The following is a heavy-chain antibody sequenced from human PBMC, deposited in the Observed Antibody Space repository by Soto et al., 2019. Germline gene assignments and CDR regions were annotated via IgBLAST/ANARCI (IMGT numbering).Heavy chain of an antibody. J-gene: IGHJ4*02. CDR1: GDSMRGYHFY. CDR2: VYFSGGNT. D-gene: IGHD6-25*01. V-gene: IGHV4-39*01. Sequence: KPSETLSLTCSVSGDSMRGYHFYWGWIRQAPGKGLEWIGSVYFSGGNTYYSPSLKSRVSISVDTSKNEFSLRLTSLTAADTAVYFCAYGSSSAWIDYWGQGTLVTVSS. CDR3: AYGSSSAWIDY.